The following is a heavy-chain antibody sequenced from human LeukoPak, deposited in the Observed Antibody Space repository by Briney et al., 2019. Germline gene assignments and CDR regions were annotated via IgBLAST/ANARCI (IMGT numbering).Heavy chain of an antibody. V-gene: IGHV1-2*02. CDR3: ATKKTPLYCGGDCYSGLGWFDP. D-gene: IGHD2-21*02. Sequence: ASVKVSCKASEYTFIDYHIHWVRQAPGQGLEWMGWINPKNGGTRLAQRLQGRVTMTRDTSTGTVYMELSSLRSDDTAVYYCATKKTPLYCGGDCYSGLGWFDPWGQGTLITVSS. J-gene: IGHJ5*02. CDR1: EYTFIDYH. CDR2: INPKNGGT.